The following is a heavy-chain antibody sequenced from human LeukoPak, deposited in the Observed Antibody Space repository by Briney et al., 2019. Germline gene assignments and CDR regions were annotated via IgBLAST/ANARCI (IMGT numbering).Heavy chain of an antibody. J-gene: IGHJ4*02. Sequence: SVKVSCKASGGTFSSYAISWVRQAPGQGLEWMGGIIPIFGTANYAQKFQGRVTITTDESTSTAYMELSSLRSEDTAVYYRAMGPYGSGSSMDYWGQGTLVTVSS. V-gene: IGHV1-69*05. CDR2: IIPIFGTA. CDR3: AMGPYGSGSSMDY. CDR1: GGTFSSYA. D-gene: IGHD3-10*01.